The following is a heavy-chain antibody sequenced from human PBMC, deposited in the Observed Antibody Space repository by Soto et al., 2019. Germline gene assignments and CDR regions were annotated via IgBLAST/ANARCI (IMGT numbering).Heavy chain of an antibody. CDR3: ERGYDVVRVPVAIRVGYFDH. CDR2: ISATGSDI. CDR1: GFTFSSHT. J-gene: IGHJ4*02. D-gene: IGHD3-16*01. Sequence: EVDLVESGGGLAKPGGALRLSCTDSGFTFSSHTMNWVRQAPGKGLEWVSSISATGSDIYYGDSVMGRFTISRDNAKNSLYLQLNNLRVEDTAVYYCERGYDVVRVPVAIRVGYFDHWGQGTVVTVSS. V-gene: IGHV3-21*01.